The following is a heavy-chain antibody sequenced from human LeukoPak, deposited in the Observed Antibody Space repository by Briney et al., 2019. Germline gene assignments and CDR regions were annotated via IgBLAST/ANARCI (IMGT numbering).Heavy chain of an antibody. Sequence: GGSLRLSCAASGFTFSSYGMHWVRQAPGKGLEWVAVISYDGSNKYYADSVKGRFTISRGNSKNTLYLQMNSLRAEDTAVYYCAGRKGHDAFDIWGQGTMVTVSS. CDR2: ISYDGSNK. CDR1: GFTFSSYG. J-gene: IGHJ3*02. CDR3: AGRKGHDAFDI. V-gene: IGHV3-30*03.